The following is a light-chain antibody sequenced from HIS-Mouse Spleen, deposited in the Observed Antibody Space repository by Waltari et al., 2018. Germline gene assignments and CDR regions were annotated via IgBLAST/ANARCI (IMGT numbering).Light chain of an antibody. CDR3: SSYTSSSFNVV. V-gene: IGLV2-14*03. CDR2: DVS. J-gene: IGLJ2*01. Sequence: QSALTQPASVSGSPGQSLTISCTGTSSDVGGYNYVSWYQQHPGKAPKLMRYDVSNRPDGVSNRFSGSKSGNTASLTISGLQAEDEADYYCSSYTSSSFNVVFGGGTKLTVL. CDR1: SSDVGGYNY.